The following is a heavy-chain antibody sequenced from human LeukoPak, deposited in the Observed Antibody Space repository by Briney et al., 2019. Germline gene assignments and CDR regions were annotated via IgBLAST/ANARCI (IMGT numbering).Heavy chain of an antibody. CDR1: GGSFSGYY. CDR2: INHSGST. Sequence: PSETLSLTCAVYGGSFSGYYWSWIRQPPGKGLEWIGEINHSGSTNYNPSLKSRVTISVDTSKNQFSLKLSSVTAADTALYYCARVLSWGTSPDYCGQGTLVTVSS. J-gene: IGHJ4*02. D-gene: IGHD3-9*01. V-gene: IGHV4-34*01. CDR3: ARVLSWGTSPDY.